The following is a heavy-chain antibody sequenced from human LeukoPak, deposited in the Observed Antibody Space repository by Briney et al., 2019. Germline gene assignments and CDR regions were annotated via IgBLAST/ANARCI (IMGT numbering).Heavy chain of an antibody. V-gene: IGHV1-69*02. CDR1: GGTFSSYT. J-gene: IGHJ5*02. CDR3: AISNWNDSEGGWFDL. CDR2: IIPILGIA. Sequence: GASVKVSCKASGGTFSSYTISWVRQAPGQGLEWMGRIIPILGIANYAQKFQGRVTITADKSTSTAYMELSSLRSEDTAVYYCAISNWNDSEGGWFDLWARGTVVSVSS. D-gene: IGHD1-1*01.